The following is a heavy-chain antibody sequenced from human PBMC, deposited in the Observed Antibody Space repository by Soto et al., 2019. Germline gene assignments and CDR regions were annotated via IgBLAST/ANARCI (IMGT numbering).Heavy chain of an antibody. CDR1: GGTFSSYA. V-gene: IGHV1-69*13. CDR3: ARPPFFFLLVRRPPRSTPFPSRRSSDL. J-gene: IGHJ2*01. CDR2: IIPIFGTA. Sequence: SVKVSCKASGGTFSSYAISWVRQAPGQGLEWMGGIIPIFGTANYAQKFQGRVTITADESTSTAYMELSSLRSEDTAVYYCARPPFFFLLVRRPPRSTPFPSRRSSDL. D-gene: IGHD6-6*01.